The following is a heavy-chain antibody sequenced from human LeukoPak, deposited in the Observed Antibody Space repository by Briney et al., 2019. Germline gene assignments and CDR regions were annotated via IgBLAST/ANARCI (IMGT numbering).Heavy chain of an antibody. D-gene: IGHD3-3*01. Sequence: ASVKVSCKASGYTFTSYYMHWVRQAPGQGLEWMGLINPSGSSTSYAQEFQGRLSLTRDMSTSTDYMELSSLRSEDTAVYYCARETYYDFWSGYYTGTIFDYWGQGTLVTVSS. J-gene: IGHJ4*02. V-gene: IGHV1-46*01. CDR2: INPSGSST. CDR3: ARETYYDFWSGYYTGTIFDY. CDR1: GYTFTSYY.